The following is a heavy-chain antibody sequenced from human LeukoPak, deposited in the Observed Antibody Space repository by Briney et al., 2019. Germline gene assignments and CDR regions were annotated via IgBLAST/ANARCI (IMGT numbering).Heavy chain of an antibody. D-gene: IGHD4-17*01. CDR2: FDPEDGET. CDR1: GYTLTELS. V-gene: IGHV1-24*01. Sequence: ASVKVSCKVSGYTLTELSMHWVRQAPGKGLEWMGGFDPEDGETIYAQKFQGRVTMTEDTSTDTAYMELSSLRSEDTAVYYCSNLGGHDYGALRFDYWGQGTLVTVSS. J-gene: IGHJ4*02. CDR3: SNLGGHDYGALRFDY.